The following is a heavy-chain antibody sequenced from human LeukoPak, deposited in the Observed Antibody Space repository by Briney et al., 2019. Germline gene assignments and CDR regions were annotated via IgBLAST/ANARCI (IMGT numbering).Heavy chain of an antibody. Sequence: SETLSLTCTVSGGSISSSGYYWGWIRQPPGKGLEWIGSIYYSGSTYYNPSLKSRVTISVDTSKNQFSLKLTSVTAADTSVYYCALRISLWFGPFDNWAQGTLVTVSS. CDR2: IYYSGST. J-gene: IGHJ4*02. V-gene: IGHV4-39*01. D-gene: IGHD3-10*01. CDR1: GGSISSSGYY. CDR3: ALRISLWFGPFDN.